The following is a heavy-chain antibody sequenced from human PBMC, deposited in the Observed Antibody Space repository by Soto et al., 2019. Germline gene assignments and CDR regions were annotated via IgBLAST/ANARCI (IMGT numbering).Heavy chain of an antibody. CDR1: GGSISSGDYY. J-gene: IGHJ6*02. CDR2: IYYSGST. V-gene: IGHV4-30-4*01. Sequence: PSETLSLTCTVSGGSISSGDYYWSWIRQPPGKGLEWIGYIYYSGSTYYNPSPKSRVTISVDTSKNQFSLKLSSVTAADTAVYYCARDSGYYYYGMDVWGQGTTVTVSS. CDR3: ARDSGYYYYGMDV. D-gene: IGHD3-10*01.